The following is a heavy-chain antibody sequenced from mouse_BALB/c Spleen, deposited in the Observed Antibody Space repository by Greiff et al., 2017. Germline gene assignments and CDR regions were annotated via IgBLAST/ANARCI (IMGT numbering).Heavy chain of an antibody. Sequence: QVQLKESGPGLVAPSQSLSITCTVSGFSLTDYGVSWVRQPPGKGLEWLGVIWGGGSTYYNSALKSRLCISKDNSNSQVFLKMNSLQNDDTAMYYYAIACYRNYVWFAYWGQGTLVTVSA. CDR3: AIACYRNYVWFAY. CDR1: GFSLTDYG. V-gene: IGHV2-6-5*01. D-gene: IGHD2-10*01. J-gene: IGHJ3*01. CDR2: IWGGGST.